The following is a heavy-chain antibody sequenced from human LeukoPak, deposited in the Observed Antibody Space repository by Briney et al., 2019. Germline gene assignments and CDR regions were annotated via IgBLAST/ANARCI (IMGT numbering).Heavy chain of an antibody. J-gene: IGHJ4*02. CDR2: IFVGSGNT. V-gene: IGHV1-58*02. Sequence: TSVKVSCTASGFTFTSSAMQWVRQARGQRLEWIGWIFVGSGNTNYAQKLPERVTITRDMSTTTAYMELSSLRSEDTAVYYCAADVSSGALDYWGQGTLVTVSS. CDR1: GFTFTSSA. D-gene: IGHD6-19*01. CDR3: AADVSSGALDY.